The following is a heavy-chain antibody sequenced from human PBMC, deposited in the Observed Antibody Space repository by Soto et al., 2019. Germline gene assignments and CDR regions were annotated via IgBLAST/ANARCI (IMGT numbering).Heavy chain of an antibody. Sequence: PSETLSLTCTVSGGSISSYYWSWIRQPPGKGLEWIGYIYYSGSTNYNPSLKSRVTISVDTSKNQFSLKLSSVTAADTAVYYFAREALSWYVPSCQAPLVTVS. CDR1: GGSISSYY. V-gene: IGHV4-59*01. CDR3: AREALSWYVP. J-gene: IGHJ5*02. D-gene: IGHD3-9*01. CDR2: IYYSGST.